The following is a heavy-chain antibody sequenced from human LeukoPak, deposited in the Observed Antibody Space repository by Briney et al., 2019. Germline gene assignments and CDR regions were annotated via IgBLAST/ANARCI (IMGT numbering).Heavy chain of an antibody. J-gene: IGHJ4*02. CDR1: GYTFSNYG. CDR3: ARTKSTTMIVVLDY. D-gene: IGHD3-22*01. Sequence: ASVKVSCKASGYTFSNYGISWVRQAPGQGLEWMGWISGYNGNTNYAQKVQGRVTMTTDTSTRTAYMELRSLRSDDTAVYYCARTKSTTMIVVLDYWGQGTLVTVSS. V-gene: IGHV1-18*01. CDR2: ISGYNGNT.